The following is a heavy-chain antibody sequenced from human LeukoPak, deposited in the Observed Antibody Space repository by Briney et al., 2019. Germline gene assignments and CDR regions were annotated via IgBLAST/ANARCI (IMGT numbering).Heavy chain of an antibody. D-gene: IGHD2-8*02. CDR3: ASWWARGYYMDV. Sequence: PSETLSLTCTVSGGSNSSSSYYWGWIRQPPGKGLEWIGSIYYSGSTYYNPSLKSRVTISVDTSKNQFSLKLSSVTAADTAVYYCASWWARGYYMDVWGKGTTVTVSS. V-gene: IGHV4-39*01. J-gene: IGHJ6*03. CDR2: IYYSGST. CDR1: GGSNSSSSYY.